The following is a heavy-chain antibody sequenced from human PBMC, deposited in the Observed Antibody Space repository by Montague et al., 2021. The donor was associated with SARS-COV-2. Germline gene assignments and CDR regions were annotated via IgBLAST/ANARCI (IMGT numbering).Heavy chain of an antibody. D-gene: IGHD3-3*01. Sequence: SETLSLTCTVSGGSISSSSYYWGWIRQPPGKGLEWIGSIYYSGSTYYNPSLKSRVTISVDTSKNQFSLKLSSVTAADTAVYYCARHGLAGITIFGVVNPRGGFDIWGQGTMVTVSS. CDR1: GGSISSSSYY. CDR3: ARHGLAGITIFGVVNPRGGFDI. CDR2: IYYSGST. J-gene: IGHJ3*02. V-gene: IGHV4-39*01.